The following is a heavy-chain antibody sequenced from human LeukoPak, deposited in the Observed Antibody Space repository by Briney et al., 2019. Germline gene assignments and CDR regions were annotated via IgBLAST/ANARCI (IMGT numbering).Heavy chain of an antibody. CDR3: AKDSVAARRSDEYFQH. CDR1: GFTFSSYG. CDR2: IRYDGSNK. Sequence: GGSLRLSCAASGFTFSSYGMHWVRQAPGKGLEWVAFIRYDGSNKYYADSVKGRFTISRDNSKNTLYLQMNSLRAEDTAVYYCAKDSVAARRSDEYFQHWGQGTLVTVFS. J-gene: IGHJ1*01. V-gene: IGHV3-30*02. D-gene: IGHD6-6*01.